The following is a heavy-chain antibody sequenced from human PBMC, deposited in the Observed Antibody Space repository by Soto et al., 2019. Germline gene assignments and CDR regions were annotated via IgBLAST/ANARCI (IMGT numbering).Heavy chain of an antibody. J-gene: IGHJ5*02. D-gene: IGHD3-10*01. CDR1: GGSISSYY. CDR3: AGGETRRNWFDP. V-gene: IGHV4-59*01. CDR2: IYYSEST. Sequence: SETLSLTCTVSGGSISSYYWSWIRQPPGKGLEWIGYIYYSESTNYNPSLKSRVIISVDTSKNQFSLRLSSVTAADTAVYYCAGGETRRNWFDPWGQGTLVTVSS.